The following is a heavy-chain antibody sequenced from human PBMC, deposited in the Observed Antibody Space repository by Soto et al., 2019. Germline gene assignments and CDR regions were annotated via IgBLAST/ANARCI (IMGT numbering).Heavy chain of an antibody. J-gene: IGHJ5*02. CDR3: ARSVVPAGIRSWFDP. V-gene: IGHV1-18*01. Sequence: ASLKVSCKSSGYTFTSYVISWVRQAPGQGLEWMGWISAYNGNTNYAQKLQGRVTMTTGTSTSTDYMELRSLRSDDTAVYYCARSVVPAGIRSWFDPWGQGTVGTVSS. CDR1: GYTFTSYV. D-gene: IGHD2-2*02. CDR2: ISAYNGNT.